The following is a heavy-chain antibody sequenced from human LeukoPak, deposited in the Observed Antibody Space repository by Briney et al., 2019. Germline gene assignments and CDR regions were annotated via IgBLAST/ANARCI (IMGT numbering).Heavy chain of an antibody. CDR2: IKQDGSEK. CDR3: ARDASSGSYDY. Sequence: GGSLRLSCAASGFTFSSYWMSWVRQAPGKGLEWVANIKQDGSEKYYVDSVKGRFTISRDNAKNPLYLQMSSLRAEDTAVYYCARDASSGSYDYWGQGTLVTVSS. J-gene: IGHJ4*02. V-gene: IGHV3-7*01. D-gene: IGHD1-26*01. CDR1: GFTFSSYW.